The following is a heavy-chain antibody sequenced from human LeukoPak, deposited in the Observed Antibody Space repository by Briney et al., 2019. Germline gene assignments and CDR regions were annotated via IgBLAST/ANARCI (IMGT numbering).Heavy chain of an antibody. J-gene: IGHJ5*02. CDR3: ARGGLDYGDYVLGWFDP. CDR2: MNPNSGNT. D-gene: IGHD4-17*01. Sequence: ASVKVSCKASGYTFTSYDINWVRQATGQGLEWMGWMNPNSGNTGYAQQFQGRVTMTRNTSISTAYMELSSLRSEDTAVYYCARGGLDYGDYVLGWFDPWGQGTLVTVSS. CDR1: GYTFTSYD. V-gene: IGHV1-8*01.